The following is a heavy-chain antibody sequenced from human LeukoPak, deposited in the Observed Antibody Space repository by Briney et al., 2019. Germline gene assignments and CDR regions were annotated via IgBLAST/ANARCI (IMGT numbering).Heavy chain of an antibody. CDR1: GGTFSSYA. Sequence: ASVKVSCKASGGTFSSYAISWVRQAPGQGLEWMGGIIPIFGTANYAQKFQGRVTITTDESTSTAYMELSTLRSEDTAVYYCARYPYSSSWYLSGYYFDYWGQGTLVTVSS. J-gene: IGHJ4*02. CDR3: ARYPYSSSWYLSGYYFDY. CDR2: IIPIFGTA. V-gene: IGHV1-69*05. D-gene: IGHD6-13*01.